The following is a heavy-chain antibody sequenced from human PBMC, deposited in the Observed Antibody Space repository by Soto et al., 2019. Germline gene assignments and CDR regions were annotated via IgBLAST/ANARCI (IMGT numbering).Heavy chain of an antibody. V-gene: IGHV1-8*01. J-gene: IGHJ6*02. Sequence: GASVKVSCKASGYTFTSYDINWVRQATGQGLEWMGWMNPNSGNTGYAQKFQGRVTMTRNTSISTAYMELSSLRSEDTAVYYCATYFWSGYYTYYYHYYGMDVWGQGTTVTVSS. D-gene: IGHD3-3*01. CDR2: MNPNSGNT. CDR3: ATYFWSGYYTYYYHYYGMDV. CDR1: GYTFTSYD.